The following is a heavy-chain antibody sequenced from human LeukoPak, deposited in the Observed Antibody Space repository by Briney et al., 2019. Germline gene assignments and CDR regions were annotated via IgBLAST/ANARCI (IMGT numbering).Heavy chain of an antibody. D-gene: IGHD6-13*01. Sequence: ASVKVSCKASGYTFTSYGISWVRQAPGQGLKWMGWISAYNGNTNYAQKLQGRVTMTTDTSTSTAYMELRSLRSDDTAVYYCARVTLAAAGIANYYGMDVWGQGTTVTVSS. CDR3: ARVTLAAAGIANYYGMDV. V-gene: IGHV1-18*01. CDR1: GYTFTSYG. J-gene: IGHJ6*02. CDR2: ISAYNGNT.